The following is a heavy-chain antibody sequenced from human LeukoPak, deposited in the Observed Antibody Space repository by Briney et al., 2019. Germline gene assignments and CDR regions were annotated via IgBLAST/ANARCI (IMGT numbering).Heavy chain of an antibody. Sequence: GGSLRLSCTASGFTLSDHYLSWIRQAPGTGLEWLSYISSRGTSMYFADSVKGRFSISRDNAKNAIYLEMNNLRADDTGVYYCAKVGELRLGYYYSMDVWGKGTTVTVSS. V-gene: IGHV3-11*01. CDR2: ISSRGTSM. J-gene: IGHJ6*03. D-gene: IGHD2-15*01. CDR3: AKVGELRLGYYYSMDV. CDR1: GFTLSDHY.